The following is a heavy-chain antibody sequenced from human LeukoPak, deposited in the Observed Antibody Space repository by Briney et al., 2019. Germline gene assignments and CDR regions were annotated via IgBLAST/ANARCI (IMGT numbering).Heavy chain of an antibody. J-gene: IGHJ4*02. CDR2: IKQDGSEK. CDR1: GFTFSSYW. Sequence: PGGSLRLSCAASGFTFSSYWMSWVRQAPGKGLEWVANIKQDGSEKYYVDSVKGRFTISRDNAKNSLYLQMNSLRAEDTAVYYCAREAYYYDSSGYWHFDYWGQGTLVTVSS. CDR3: AREAYYYDSSGYWHFDY. D-gene: IGHD3-22*01. V-gene: IGHV3-7*03.